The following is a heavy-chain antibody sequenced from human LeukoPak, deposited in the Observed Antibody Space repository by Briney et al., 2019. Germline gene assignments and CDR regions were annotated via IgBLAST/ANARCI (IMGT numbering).Heavy chain of an antibody. CDR3: ARESHTVMVRTLFDP. J-gene: IGHJ5*02. D-gene: IGHD5-18*01. CDR1: GSSISSGSDY. CDR2: IYTSGST. V-gene: IGHV4-61*02. Sequence: SETLSLTCTVSGSSISSGSDYWRWIRQPAGKGLEWIGRIYTSGSTNYNPSLKSRVTISVDTSKNQFSLKLSSVTAADTAVYYCARESHTVMVRTLFDPWGQGTLVTVSS.